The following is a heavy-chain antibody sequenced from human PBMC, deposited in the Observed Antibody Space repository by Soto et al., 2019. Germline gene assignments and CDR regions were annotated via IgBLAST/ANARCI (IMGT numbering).Heavy chain of an antibody. V-gene: IGHV1-46*01. CDR3: ARVGGPAAGPNYYYYGMDV. J-gene: IGHJ6*02. D-gene: IGHD6-13*01. Sequence: ASVKLCFKTYGYPFTSHYMHFARQAPGQGLEWMGIINPSGGSTSYAQKFQGRVTMSRDTSTSTVYMELSSLRSEDTAVYYCARVGGPAAGPNYYYYGMDVWGQGTPVTVSS. CDR1: GYPFTSHY. CDR2: INPSGGST.